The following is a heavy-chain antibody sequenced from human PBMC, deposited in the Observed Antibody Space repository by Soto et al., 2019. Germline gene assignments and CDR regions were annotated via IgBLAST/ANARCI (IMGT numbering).Heavy chain of an antibody. CDR1: GDTFSTYP. D-gene: IGHD3-3*01. Sequence: QVQLVQSGAEVKKPGSSVKVSCKASGDTFSTYPISWVRQAPGQGLEWMGGINPMIGTAIYAPKFQGRVTITADESSSTAYMEVSSLRSEDTAIYYCARSFSGQPIFDYWGQGTLVTVSS. V-gene: IGHV1-69*12. CDR3: ARSFSGQPIFDY. CDR2: INPMIGTA. J-gene: IGHJ4*02.